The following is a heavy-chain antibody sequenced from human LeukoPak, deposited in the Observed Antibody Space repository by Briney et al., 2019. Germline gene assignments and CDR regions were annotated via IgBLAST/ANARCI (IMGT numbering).Heavy chain of an antibody. CDR3: ARDSSGYYYGYYFDY. J-gene: IGHJ4*02. D-gene: IGHD3-22*01. CDR2: INWNGGST. CDR1: GFTFDDYG. V-gene: IGHV3-20*04. Sequence: GGSLRLSCAASGFTFDDYGMSWVRQAPGKGLEWVSGINWNGGSTGYADSVKGRFTISRDNAKNSLYLQMNSLRAEDTALYYCARDSSGYYYGYYFDYWGQGTLVTVSS.